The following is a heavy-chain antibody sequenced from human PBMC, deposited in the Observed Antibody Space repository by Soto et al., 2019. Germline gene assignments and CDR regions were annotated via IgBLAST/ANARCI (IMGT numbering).Heavy chain of an antibody. D-gene: IGHD5-12*01. J-gene: IGHJ6*02. V-gene: IGHV3-74*01. CDR1: GFTFSSYW. CDR2: INSDGSST. Sequence: EVPLVESGGGLVQPGGSLRLSCAASGFTFSSYWMHWVRQAPGKGLVWVSRINSDGSSTSYADSVKGRFTISRDNAKNTLYLQMNSLRAEDTAVYYCAILRRGYEGYYYYGMDVWGQGTTVTVSS. CDR3: AILRRGYEGYYYYGMDV.